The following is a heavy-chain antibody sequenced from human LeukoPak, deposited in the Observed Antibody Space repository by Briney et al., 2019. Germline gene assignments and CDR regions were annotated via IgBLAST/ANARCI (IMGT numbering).Heavy chain of an antibody. CDR2: INHTGNT. J-gene: IGHJ6*03. CDR1: GGSFSGYY. D-gene: IGHD5-12*01. CDR3: ARADSGYDSYYYYYMDV. Sequence: SETLSLTCAVNGGSFSGYYWNWIRQPPGKRLEWIGEINHTGNTNYNPSLKRRVTISVDKSKNQFSLEVSSVTAADTAVYYCARADSGYDSYYYYYMDVWGKGTTVTVSS. V-gene: IGHV4-34*01.